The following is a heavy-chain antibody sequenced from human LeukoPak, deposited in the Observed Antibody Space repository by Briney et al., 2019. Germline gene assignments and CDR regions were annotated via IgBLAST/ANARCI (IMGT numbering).Heavy chain of an antibody. J-gene: IGHJ4*02. CDR3: ARGRGQRITIFGVVTPPDY. CDR2: IYHSGST. CDR1: GGSISSGGYS. Sequence: SETLSLTCAVSGGSISSGGYSWSWIRQPPGKGLEWIGYIYHSGSTYYNPSLKSRVTISVDTSKNQFSLKLSSVTAADTAVYYCARGRGQRITIFGVVTPPDYWGQGTLVTVSS. V-gene: IGHV4-30-2*01. D-gene: IGHD3-3*01.